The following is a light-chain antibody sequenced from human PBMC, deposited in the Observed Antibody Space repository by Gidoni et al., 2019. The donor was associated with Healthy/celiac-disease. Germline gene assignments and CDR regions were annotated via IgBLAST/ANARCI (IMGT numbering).Light chain of an antibody. V-gene: IGKV3-15*01. CDR1: QSVSSN. Sequence: LSCRASQSVSSNLAWYQQKPGQAPRLLIYGASTRATGIPARFSGSGSGTEFTLTISSLQSEDFAVYYCQQYNNWPPLTFGQGTRLEIK. J-gene: IGKJ5*01. CDR2: GAS. CDR3: QQYNNWPPLT.